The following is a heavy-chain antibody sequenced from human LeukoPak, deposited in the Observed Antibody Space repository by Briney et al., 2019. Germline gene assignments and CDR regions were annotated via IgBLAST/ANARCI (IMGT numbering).Heavy chain of an antibody. CDR1: GGSISSYY. D-gene: IGHD2-2*01. Sequence: SETLSLTCTVSGGSISSYYWSWIRQPPGKGLEWIGYIYYSGSTNYNPSLKSRVTISVDTSKNQFSLKLSSVTAADTAVYYCARTIVVVPGWNPSYYFDYWGQGTLVTVSS. J-gene: IGHJ4*02. CDR2: IYYSGST. V-gene: IGHV4-59*01. CDR3: ARTIVVVPGWNPSYYFDY.